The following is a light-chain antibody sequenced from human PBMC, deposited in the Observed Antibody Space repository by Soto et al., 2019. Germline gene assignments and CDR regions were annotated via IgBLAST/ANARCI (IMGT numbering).Light chain of an antibody. J-gene: IGLJ2*01. V-gene: IGLV2-23*01. CDR2: EGS. CDR3: CSYAGGSTWV. CDR1: SSDVGNYNL. Sequence: QSVLTQPASVSGSPGQSITISCTGTSSDVGNYNLVSWYQQHPGKAPKLMIYEGSQRPSGVSNRFSGSKSGNTASLTISGLQTEDEADYHCCSYAGGSTWVFGGGTKVTVL.